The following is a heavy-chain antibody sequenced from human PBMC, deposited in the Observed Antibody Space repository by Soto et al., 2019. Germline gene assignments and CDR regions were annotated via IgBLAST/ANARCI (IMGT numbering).Heavy chain of an antibody. J-gene: IGHJ4*02. V-gene: IGHV3-7*05. D-gene: IGHD3-22*01. Sequence: EVQLVESGGGLVQPGGSLRLSCAASGFTFSSYWMSWVRQAPGKGLEWVANIKQDGSEKYYVDSVKGRFTISRDNAKNSLYLQMNSLRAEDTAVYYCARFKGYYDSSGYWPLFDYWGQGTLVTVSS. CDR1: GFTFSSYW. CDR3: ARFKGYYDSSGYWPLFDY. CDR2: IKQDGSEK.